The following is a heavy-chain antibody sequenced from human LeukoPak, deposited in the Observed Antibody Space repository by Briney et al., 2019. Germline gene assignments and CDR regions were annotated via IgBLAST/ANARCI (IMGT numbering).Heavy chain of an antibody. V-gene: IGHV3-23*01. Sequence: GGSLRLSCAASGFTFSSYAMTWVRQAPGKGLEWVSAILASGGTNYADSAKGRFTISRDNSKKTLYLQMNSLRAEDTAVYYCAKNYYDSSGYYSWYFDYWGQGTQVTVSS. CDR3: AKNYYDSSGYYSWYFDY. D-gene: IGHD3-22*01. CDR2: ILASGGT. J-gene: IGHJ4*02. CDR1: GFTFSSYA.